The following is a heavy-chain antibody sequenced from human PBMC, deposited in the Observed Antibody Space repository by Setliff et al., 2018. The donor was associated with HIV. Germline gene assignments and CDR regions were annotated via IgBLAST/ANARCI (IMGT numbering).Heavy chain of an antibody. V-gene: IGHV3-74*03. J-gene: IGHJ5*02. CDR3: ARKGIVVDVPGNWFDP. CDR1: GFTFSSYG. D-gene: IGHD3-22*01. CDR2: INRDGTTT. Sequence: PGGSLRLSCAASGFTFSSYGMHWVRQAPGKGLVWVSLINRDGTTTTYADSVRGRWTISRDNSKSTMYLQMSSLRDEDTAVYYCARKGIVVDVPGNWFDPWGQGTLVTVSS.